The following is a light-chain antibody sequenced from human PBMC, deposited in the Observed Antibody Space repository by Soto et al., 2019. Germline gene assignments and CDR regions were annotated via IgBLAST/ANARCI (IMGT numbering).Light chain of an antibody. CDR2: VGTGGIVG. CDR3: GADHGSGSNFVL. Sequence: QSVLTQPPSASASLGASVTLTCTLSSGYSNYKVDWYQQRPGKGPRFVMRVGTGGIVGSKGDGIPDRFSVLGSGLNRYLTIKNIQEGDESDCRGGADHGSGSNFVLFGGGPKVTV. CDR1: SGYSNYK. V-gene: IGLV9-49*01. J-gene: IGLJ2*01.